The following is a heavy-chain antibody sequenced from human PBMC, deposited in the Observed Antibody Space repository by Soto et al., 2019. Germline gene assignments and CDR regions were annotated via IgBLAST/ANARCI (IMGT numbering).Heavy chain of an antibody. CDR2: INHSGST. CDR3: ARGRIDIVVVPAAMDFDY. CDR1: GGSFSGYY. V-gene: IGHV4-34*01. J-gene: IGHJ4*02. D-gene: IGHD2-2*01. Sequence: QVQLQQWGAGLLKPSETLSLTCAVYGGSFSGYYWSWIRQPPGKGLEWIGEINHSGSTNYNPSLKSRVTISVDPSKNQFSLKLSSVTAADTAVYYCARGRIDIVVVPAAMDFDYWGQGTLVTVSS.